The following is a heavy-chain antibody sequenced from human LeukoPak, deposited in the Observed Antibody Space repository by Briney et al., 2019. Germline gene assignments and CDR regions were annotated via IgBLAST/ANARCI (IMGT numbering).Heavy chain of an antibody. J-gene: IGHJ5*02. D-gene: IGHD2-2*01. V-gene: IGHV3-30*04. CDR1: GFTFSTYP. CDR3: ARDPWGSRSSGWFDP. CDR2: MSYDGSNK. Sequence: GGSLRLSCTASGFTFSTYPIHWVRQAPGKGLEWVALMSYDGSNKYYADSVKGRFTTSRDNSKNTLYLQMNSLRSEDTVVYYCARDPWGSRSSGWFDPWGQGTLVTVSS.